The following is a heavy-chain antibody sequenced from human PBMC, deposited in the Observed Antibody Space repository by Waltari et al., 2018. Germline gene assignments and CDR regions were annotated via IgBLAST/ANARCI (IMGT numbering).Heavy chain of an antibody. V-gene: IGHV3-53*01. Sequence: EVQLVESGGVLTQPGGSLRLSCAASGFPVRRSYLSWLRQAPGKGLEWVSLIYSSGTTYDIDSVKGRFTISRDISKNTLYLQMNSLRAEDTAVYYCARDLGYSSSWGYWGQGTLVTVSS. CDR1: GFPVRRSY. CDR3: ARDLGYSSSWGY. J-gene: IGHJ4*02. D-gene: IGHD6-13*01. CDR2: IYSSGTT.